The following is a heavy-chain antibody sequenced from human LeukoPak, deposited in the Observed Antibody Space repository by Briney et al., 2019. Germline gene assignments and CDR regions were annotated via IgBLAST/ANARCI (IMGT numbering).Heavy chain of an antibody. CDR1: GFTCSSCG. V-gene: IGHV3-30*03. Sequence: GRSLRLSCAAFGFTCSSCGMHWVRQAPGRGQERVAFMSYDGTYKYYADSVKGRFTISRDNSKNTLYLQMNSLRAEDTAVYYCARERDTAMVSSDSGAFDYWGQGTLVTVSS. D-gene: IGHD5-18*01. CDR2: MSYDGTYK. J-gene: IGHJ4*02. CDR3: ARERDTAMVSSDSGAFDY.